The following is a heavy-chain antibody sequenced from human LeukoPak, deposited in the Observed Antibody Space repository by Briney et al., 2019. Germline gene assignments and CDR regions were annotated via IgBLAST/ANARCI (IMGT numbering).Heavy chain of an antibody. Sequence: SQTLSLTCTVSGGSISSGGYYWSWIRQHPGKGLEWIGYIYYSGSTYYNPSLKSRVTISVDTSKNQFSLKLSSVTAADTAVYYCAGDLGVAATRRDDWFDPWGQGTLVTVSS. CDR2: IYYSGST. CDR3: AGDLGVAATRRDDWFDP. V-gene: IGHV4-31*03. J-gene: IGHJ5*02. CDR1: GGSISSGGYY. D-gene: IGHD2-15*01.